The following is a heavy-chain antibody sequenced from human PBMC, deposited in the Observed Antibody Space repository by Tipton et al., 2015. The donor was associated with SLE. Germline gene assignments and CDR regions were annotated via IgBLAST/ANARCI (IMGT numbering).Heavy chain of an antibody. CDR3: ARGFLEMFDP. V-gene: IGHV4-4*07. J-gene: IGHJ5*02. Sequence: TLSLTCTVSGGSITNYYWGWVRQPAGKGLEWIGRICCGGSTKYNPSLDSRVSISVDTSKNQFTLKLSSVTAADTAVYYCARGFLEMFDPWGPGTLVTVSS. CDR1: GGSITNYY. CDR2: ICCGGST. D-gene: IGHD3-3*01.